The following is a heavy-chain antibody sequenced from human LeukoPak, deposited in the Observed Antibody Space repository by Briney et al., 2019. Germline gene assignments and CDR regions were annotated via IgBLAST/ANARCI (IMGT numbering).Heavy chain of an antibody. CDR3: AKGSAKLLYKDYYMDV. Sequence: PGGSLRLSCAASGFTFSSYGMSWVRQAPGKGLEWVSTISGSGGSTYYADSVKGRFTIFRDNSKNTLYLQMNSLRAEDTAVYYCAKGSAKLLYKDYYMDVWGKGTTVTVSS. CDR2: ISGSGGST. D-gene: IGHD2-15*01. V-gene: IGHV3-23*01. CDR1: GFTFSSYG. J-gene: IGHJ6*03.